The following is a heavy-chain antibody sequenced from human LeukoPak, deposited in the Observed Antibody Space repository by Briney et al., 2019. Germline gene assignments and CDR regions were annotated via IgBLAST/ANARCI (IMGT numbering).Heavy chain of an antibody. CDR3: ARVRTGGYDSSGYYEPLDY. J-gene: IGHJ4*02. D-gene: IGHD3-22*01. CDR2: IYHSGST. CDR1: GGSISSSSYY. Sequence: SETLSLTCTVSGGSISSSSYYWGWIRQPPGKGLEWIGSIYHSGSTYYNPSLKSRVTISVDTSKNQFSLKLSSVTAADTAVYYCARVRTGGYDSSGYYEPLDYWGQGTLVTVSS. V-gene: IGHV4-39*07.